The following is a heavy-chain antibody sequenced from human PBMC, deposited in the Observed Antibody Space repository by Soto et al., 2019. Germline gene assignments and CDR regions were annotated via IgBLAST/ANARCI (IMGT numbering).Heavy chain of an antibody. CDR3: ARGRGVVPAASDYYYMDV. CDR1: GGTFSSYT. Sequence: QVQLVQSGAEVQKPGSSVKVSCKASGGTFSSYTISWVRQAPGQGLEWMGRIIPILGIANYAQKFQGRVTITADKSTSTAYMELSSLRSEDTAVYYCARGRGVVPAASDYYYMDVWGKGTTVTVSS. CDR2: IIPILGIA. J-gene: IGHJ6*03. D-gene: IGHD2-2*01. V-gene: IGHV1-69*02.